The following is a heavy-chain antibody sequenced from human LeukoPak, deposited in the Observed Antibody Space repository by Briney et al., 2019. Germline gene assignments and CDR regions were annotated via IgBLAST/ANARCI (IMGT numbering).Heavy chain of an antibody. CDR2: IYTSGST. V-gene: IGHV4-4*07. CDR1: GGSISSYY. CDR3: ARDKDIAVAGTGGWFDP. J-gene: IGHJ5*02. Sequence: PSKTLSLTCTVSGGSISSYYWSWIRQPAGKGLEWIERIYTSGSTNYNPSLKSRVTMSVDTSKNQFSLKLSSVTAADTAVYYCARDKDIAVAGTGGWFDPWGQGTLVTVSS. D-gene: IGHD6-19*01.